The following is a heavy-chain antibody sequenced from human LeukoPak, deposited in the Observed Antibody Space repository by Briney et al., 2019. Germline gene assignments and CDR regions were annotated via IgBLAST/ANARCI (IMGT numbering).Heavy chain of an antibody. CDR2: IYYSWST. CDR3: ARDLGVAPYYYCGMDV. J-gene: IGHJ6*02. Sequence: SQTLCLTRAVSGGSLTGYYWSWIPEPPRTGLESSGYIYYSWSTNYHPSLKSRITISVDTPKNQFSLKLSSVTAADAAVYYCARDLGVAPYYYCGMDVWGQGTTVTVSS. D-gene: IGHD3-3*01. V-gene: IGHV4-59*01. CDR1: GGSLTGYY.